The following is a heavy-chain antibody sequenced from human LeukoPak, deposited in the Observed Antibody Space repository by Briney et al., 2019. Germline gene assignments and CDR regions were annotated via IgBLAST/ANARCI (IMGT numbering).Heavy chain of an antibody. D-gene: IGHD3-3*01. V-gene: IGHV4-38-2*02. CDR1: GYSISSGYY. CDR3: ARDHHPYYDFWGGYYTGWFDP. CDR2: IYHSGST. Sequence: SETLSLTCTVSGYSISSGYYWGWIRQPPGKGLEWIGSIYHSGSTYYTQSLKSRVTISVDTSKNQFSLKLSSVSSEDTAVYYCARDHHPYYDFWGGYYTGWFDPWGQGTLVTVSS. J-gene: IGHJ5*02.